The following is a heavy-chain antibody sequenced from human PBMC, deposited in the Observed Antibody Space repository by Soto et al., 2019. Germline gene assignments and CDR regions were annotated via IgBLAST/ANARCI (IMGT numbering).Heavy chain of an antibody. Sequence: QVHLVQSGAEVKRPGSSVKVSCQAPGGTFSTYAMAWVRQAPGQGLEWMGAIIPVFDTTSSNPRFRDRLSITAYDVTSTAFMDLSGLTSEDSAIYYCATAGFRGTSIKQFENWGQGTRVTVSP. CDR1: GGTFSTYA. J-gene: IGHJ4*02. D-gene: IGHD1-1*01. V-gene: IGHV1-69*01. CDR2: IIPVFDTT. CDR3: ATAGFRGTSIKQFEN.